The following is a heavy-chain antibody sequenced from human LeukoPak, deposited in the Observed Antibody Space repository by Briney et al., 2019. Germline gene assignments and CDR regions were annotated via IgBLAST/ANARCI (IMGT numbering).Heavy chain of an antibody. Sequence: SETLSLTCTVSGGSISSFYWSWIRQPPGKGLEWIGYISYSGSTNYNPSLKSRVTISVDTSKNQLSLKLSSVTAADTAVYYCARDSDYDYVRGSYRYIDYWGQGTLVTVSS. CDR3: ARDSDYDYVRGSYRYIDY. CDR1: GGSISSFY. CDR2: ISYSGST. V-gene: IGHV4-59*12. D-gene: IGHD3-16*02. J-gene: IGHJ4*02.